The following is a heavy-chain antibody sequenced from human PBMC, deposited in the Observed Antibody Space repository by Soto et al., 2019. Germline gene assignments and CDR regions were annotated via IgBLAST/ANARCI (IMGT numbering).Heavy chain of an antibody. CDR1: GNTFTNYD. V-gene: IGHV1-8*01. D-gene: IGHD2-21*02. CDR3: ARTRLCGGDCYSAYYFDF. Sequence: ASVMASCKASGNTFTNYDIHWVRQATGQGLEWMGWMNPSSGNTGYVQKFQGRVTMTRNTSTSTAYMELTSLTSDDTAVYYCARTRLCGGDCYSAYYFDFWGQ. CDR2: MNPSSGNT. J-gene: IGHJ4*01.